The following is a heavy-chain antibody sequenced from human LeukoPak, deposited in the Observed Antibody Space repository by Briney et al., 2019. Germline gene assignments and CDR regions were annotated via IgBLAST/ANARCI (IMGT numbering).Heavy chain of an antibody. CDR2: IYHSGST. Sequence: PSQTLSLTCTVSGGSISSGGYYWSWIRQPPGKGLEWIGYIYHSGSTYYNPSLKSRVTISVDRSKNQFSLKLSSVTAADTAVYYCARTLRFFPDYWGQGTLVTVSS. CDR3: ARTLRFFPDY. J-gene: IGHJ4*02. V-gene: IGHV4-30-2*01. D-gene: IGHD3-3*01. CDR1: GGSISSGGYY.